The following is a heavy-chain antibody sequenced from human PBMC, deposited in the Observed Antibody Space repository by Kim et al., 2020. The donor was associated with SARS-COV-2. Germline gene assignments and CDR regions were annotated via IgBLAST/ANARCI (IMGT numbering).Heavy chain of an antibody. CDR3: AIHDHWNYDGAFDI. CDR2: IYTIGST. V-gene: IGHV4-61*09. D-gene: IGHD1-7*01. J-gene: IGHJ3*02. Sequence: SETLSLTCTVSGGSISSGSYYWSWIRQPAGKGLEWIGHIYTIGSTNYNPSLRSRATMSVDTSKNQFSLKLTSVTAADAAVYYCAIHDHWNYDGAFDIWGQGTVVTVSS. CDR1: GGSISSGSYY.